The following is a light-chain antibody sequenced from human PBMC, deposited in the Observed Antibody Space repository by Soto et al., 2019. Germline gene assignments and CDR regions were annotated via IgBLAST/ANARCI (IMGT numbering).Light chain of an antibody. V-gene: IGKV3-15*01. CDR1: ETVRTN. CDR2: GAS. CDR3: QQYYNWPAYT. J-gene: IGKJ2*01. Sequence: IVMTQSPVTLSVSPGERVTLSCRASETVRTNLAWFQQKPGQTPRLIIFGASTRATGIPTRFTGSGSETEFTLTIDSLQSEDLAVYYCQQYYNWPAYTFGQGTKLE.